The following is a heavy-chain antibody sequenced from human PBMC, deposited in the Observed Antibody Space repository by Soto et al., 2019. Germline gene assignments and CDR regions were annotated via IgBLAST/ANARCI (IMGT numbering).Heavy chain of an antibody. D-gene: IGHD2-15*01. J-gene: IGHJ5*02. CDR2: ISAYNGNT. V-gene: IGHV1-18*01. Sequence: GASVKVSCKASGYTFTSYGICWVRQAPGQGLEWMGWISAYNGNTNYAQKLQGRVTMTTDTSTSTAYMELRSLRSDDTAVYYCARDIVVVVAATQYNWFDPWGQGTLVTVSS. CDR3: ARDIVVVVAATQYNWFDP. CDR1: GYTFTSYG.